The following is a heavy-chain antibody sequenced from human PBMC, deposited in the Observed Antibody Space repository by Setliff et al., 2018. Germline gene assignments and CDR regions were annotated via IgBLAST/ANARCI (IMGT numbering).Heavy chain of an antibody. D-gene: IGHD3-3*01. CDR1: GYAVTTGYY. CDR3: ARHMVWSGEED. J-gene: IGHJ4*02. CDR2: VYHNGAT. V-gene: IGHV4-38-2*02. Sequence: SETLSLTCSVSGYAVTTGYYWGWIRQAPGTGLQWIGSVYHNGATYYNPPLKSRVTISIDTSKNQFSLKVTSVTAADTAVYYCARHMVWSGEEDWGPGTLVTVSS.